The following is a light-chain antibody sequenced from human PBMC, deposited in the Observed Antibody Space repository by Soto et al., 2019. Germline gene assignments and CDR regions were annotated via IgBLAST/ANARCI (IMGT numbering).Light chain of an antibody. CDR1: QSISIY. Sequence: DIQMTQSPSSLSASVGDTVTITCRASQSISIYLNWYQQKPGKAPKLLIYAASSLQSGVPSRFGGSGSGTDFTLTISSLQREDLATYYCQQSLTTPLTFGGGTKVEIK. CDR3: QQSLTTPLT. CDR2: AAS. V-gene: IGKV1-39*01. J-gene: IGKJ4*01.